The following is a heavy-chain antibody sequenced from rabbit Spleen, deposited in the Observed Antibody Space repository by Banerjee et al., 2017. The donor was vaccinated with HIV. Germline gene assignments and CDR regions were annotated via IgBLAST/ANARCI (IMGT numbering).Heavy chain of an antibody. D-gene: IGHD2-1*01. Sequence: QEQLVESGGGLVQPGGSLKLSCKGSGFDFSGYGMSWVRQAPGKGLEWIGYIDPLFGNTYYASWVNGRFTISSHNAQNTLYLQLNSLTAADTATYFCVRDRANIGGDYGPYYFDLWGPGTLVTVS. J-gene: IGHJ4*01. V-gene: IGHV1S47*01. CDR1: GFDFSGYG. CDR2: IDPLFGNT. CDR3: VRDRANIGGDYGPYYFDL.